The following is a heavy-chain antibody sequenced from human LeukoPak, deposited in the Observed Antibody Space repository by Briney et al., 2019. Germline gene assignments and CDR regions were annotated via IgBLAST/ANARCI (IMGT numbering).Heavy chain of an antibody. CDR2: MNLNGNT. D-gene: IGHD3-10*01. J-gene: IGHJ6*01. Sequence: SQTLSLTRAVYVGPFRFYYWSWIRDPSGKGLGWGGEMNLNGNTNYNPSPPSQGTVSVETPKNQISLRMSPLTASDTAVYYSGRSNSVRSGTYYKNHYYGMDVAGKGTTVTASS. CDR1: VGPFRFYY. CDR3: GRSNSVRSGTYYKNHYYGMDV. V-gene: IGHV4-34*01.